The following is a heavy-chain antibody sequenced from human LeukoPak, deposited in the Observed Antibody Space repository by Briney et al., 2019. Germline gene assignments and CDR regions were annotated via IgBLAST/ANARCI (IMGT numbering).Heavy chain of an antibody. D-gene: IGHD3-22*01. CDR2: IIPILGIA. Sequence: WASVKVSCTASGGTFSSYAISWVRQAPGQGLEWMGRIIPILGIANYAQKFQGRVTITADKSTSTAYMELSSLRSEDTAVYYCARMGNYYDSSGEDYWGQGTLVTVSS. J-gene: IGHJ4*02. CDR1: GGTFSSYA. CDR3: ARMGNYYDSSGEDY. V-gene: IGHV1-69*04.